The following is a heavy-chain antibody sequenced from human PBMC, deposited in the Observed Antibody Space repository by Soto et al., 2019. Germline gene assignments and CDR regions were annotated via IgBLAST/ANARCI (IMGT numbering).Heavy chain of an antibody. Sequence: GGSLRLSCAASGFTFSSYAMHWVRQTPGKGLEWVAVISYDGGDKYYADSVKGRFIISRDNSKNTLYLQMNSLRAEDTAVYYCAREIVVARGASYFDYWGPGTLVTVSS. CDR1: GFTFSSYA. CDR3: AREIVVARGASYFDY. V-gene: IGHV3-30-3*01. CDR2: ISYDGGDK. D-gene: IGHD2-2*01. J-gene: IGHJ4*02.